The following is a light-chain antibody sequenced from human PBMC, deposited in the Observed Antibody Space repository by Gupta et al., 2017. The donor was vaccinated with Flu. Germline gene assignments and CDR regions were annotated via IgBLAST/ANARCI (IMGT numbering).Light chain of an antibody. CDR3: QQYKNGPRT. Sequence: PDNLAVSQGETAPLSCRASQSVSSNLAWSQQKPGQAPRLLIYGASTRATGIPGRFSGNGSGTEFTRTVSSMTSEDFAVSYCQQYKNGPRTFGGGTKVEIK. CDR1: QSVSSN. J-gene: IGKJ4*01. CDR2: GAS. V-gene: IGKV3-15*01.